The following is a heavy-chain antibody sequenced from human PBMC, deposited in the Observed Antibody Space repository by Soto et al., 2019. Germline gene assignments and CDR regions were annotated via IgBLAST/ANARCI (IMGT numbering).Heavy chain of an antibody. V-gene: IGHV4-31*03. D-gene: IGHD3-10*01. Sequence: SETLSLTCTVSGGSISSGGYYWSWTRQLPGKGLEWIGYIYYSGSTYYNPSLKSRVTISVDTSKNQFSLKLSSVTAADTAVYYCARDPGGSGRDYYYYYGMDVWGQGTTVT. CDR3: ARDPGGSGRDYYYYYGMDV. CDR2: IYYSGST. J-gene: IGHJ6*02. CDR1: GGSISSGGYY.